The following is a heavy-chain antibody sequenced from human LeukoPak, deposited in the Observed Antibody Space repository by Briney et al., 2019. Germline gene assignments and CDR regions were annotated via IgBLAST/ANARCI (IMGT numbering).Heavy chain of an antibody. Sequence: SETLSLTCTVSGASISSYYWSWIRQPPGKGLEWIGYISYSGSTNYNPSLKSRVTISVDTSKNQFSLRLSSVTAADTAVYYCARSGGRDGYNFDYWGQGTLVTVSS. V-gene: IGHV4-59*01. CDR3: ARSGGRDGYNFDY. CDR1: GASISSYY. D-gene: IGHD5-24*01. J-gene: IGHJ4*02. CDR2: ISYSGST.